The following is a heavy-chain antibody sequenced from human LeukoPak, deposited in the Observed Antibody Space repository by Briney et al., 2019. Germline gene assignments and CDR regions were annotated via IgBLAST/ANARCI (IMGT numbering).Heavy chain of an antibody. J-gene: IGHJ4*02. V-gene: IGHV3-21*01. CDR2: ISSSSSYI. D-gene: IGHD3-22*01. Sequence: GGSLRLSCAASGFTFSSYSMNWVRQAPGKGLEWVSSISSSSSYIYYADSVKGRFTISRDNAKNSLYLQMNSLSAEDTAVYYCAREPYDSSGYYNWGQGTLVTVSS. CDR3: AREPYDSSGYYN. CDR1: GFTFSSYS.